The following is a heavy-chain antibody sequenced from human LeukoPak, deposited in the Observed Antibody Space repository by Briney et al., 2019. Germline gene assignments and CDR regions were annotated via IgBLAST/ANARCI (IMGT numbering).Heavy chain of an antibody. D-gene: IGHD2-15*01. CDR1: GGSISSSRYY. J-gene: IGHJ4*02. Sequence: PSETLSLTCTVSGGSISSSRYYWGWIRQPPGKGLQWIGSIYYSGSTYYNPSRKSRVTICVDTAKIQFSLKLSSVTAADRAVYYCARRAYCSGGSCYSGGGDYWGQGTLVTVFS. CDR2: IYYSGST. V-gene: IGHV4-39*01. CDR3: ARRAYCSGGSCYSGGGDY.